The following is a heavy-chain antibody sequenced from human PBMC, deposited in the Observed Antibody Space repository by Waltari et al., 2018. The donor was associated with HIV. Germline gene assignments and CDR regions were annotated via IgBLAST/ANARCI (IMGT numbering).Heavy chain of an antibody. Sequence: EVQLLESGGGLVQPGGSLRLSCAASGFTFSSYAMSWVRQAPGRGVEVVSARSGRGRSTYYADSVNGRFTITRDNSKNTRYLQMNSLRAEDTAVYYCAKGCGSGYYYYRMDVWGQGTTVTVSS. J-gene: IGHJ6*02. D-gene: IGHD2-21*01. CDR3: AKGCGSGYYYYRMDV. V-gene: IGHV3-23*01. CDR2: RSGRGRST. CDR1: GFTFSSYA.